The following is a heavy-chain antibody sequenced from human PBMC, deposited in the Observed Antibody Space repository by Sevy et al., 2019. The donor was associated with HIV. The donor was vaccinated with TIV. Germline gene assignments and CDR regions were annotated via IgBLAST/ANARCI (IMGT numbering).Heavy chain of an antibody. D-gene: IGHD3-3*01. J-gene: IGHJ6*02. CDR3: ARVVEVFTIFGVVLHYYYYGMDV. CDR1: GDSVSSNSAA. V-gene: IGHV6-1*01. CDR2: TYYRSKWYN. Sequence: LLMQSQTLSLTCAISGDSVSSNSAAWNWIRQSPSRGLEWLGRTYYRSKWYNDYAVSVKSRITINPDTSKNQFSLQLNSVTPEDTAVYYCARVVEVFTIFGVVLHYYYYGMDVWGQGTTVTVS.